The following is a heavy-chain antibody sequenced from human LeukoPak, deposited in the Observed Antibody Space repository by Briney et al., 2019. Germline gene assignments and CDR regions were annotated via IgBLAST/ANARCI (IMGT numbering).Heavy chain of an antibody. V-gene: IGHV3-7*01. D-gene: IGHD6-19*01. CDR3: ARHVADTDTYYFDY. J-gene: IGHJ4*02. CDR1: GFTSSSYW. Sequence: GGSLRLSCAASGFTSSSYWMTWVRQAPGKGLEWVANIKQDGSEKYYVDSLKGRFTISRDNAKNSLYLQMNSLRAEDTAVYYCARHVADTDTYYFDYWGQGTLVTVSS. CDR2: IKQDGSEK.